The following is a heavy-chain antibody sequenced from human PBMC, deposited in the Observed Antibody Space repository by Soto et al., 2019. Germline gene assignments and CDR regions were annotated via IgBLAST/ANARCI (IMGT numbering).Heavy chain of an antibody. CDR2: INHSGST. J-gene: IGHJ5*02. D-gene: IGHD6-13*01. V-gene: IGHV4-34*01. CDR3: AKVPRDSSARGWFDP. Sequence: SETLSLTCAVYGGSFSGYYWSWIRQPPGKGLEWIGDINHSGSTNYNPSLKSRVTISVDTSKKQFSLKLSSVTAADTAVYYCAKVPRDSSARGWFDPWGPGTLVTVSS. CDR1: GGSFSGYY.